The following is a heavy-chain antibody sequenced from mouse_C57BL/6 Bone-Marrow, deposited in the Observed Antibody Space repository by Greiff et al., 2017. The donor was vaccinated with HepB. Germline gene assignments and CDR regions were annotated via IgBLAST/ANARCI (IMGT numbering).Heavy chain of an antibody. CDR3: ARWTYYYGSSYLYFDY. CDR2: IDPANGNT. Sequence: VQLKESVAELVRPGASVKLSCAASGFNIKNTYMHWVKQRPEQGLEWIGRIDPANGNTKYAPKFQGKATITADTSSNTAYLQLSSLTSEDTAIYYCARWTYYYGSSYLYFDYWGQGTTLTVSS. J-gene: IGHJ2*01. CDR1: GFNIKNTY. V-gene: IGHV14-3*01. D-gene: IGHD1-1*01.